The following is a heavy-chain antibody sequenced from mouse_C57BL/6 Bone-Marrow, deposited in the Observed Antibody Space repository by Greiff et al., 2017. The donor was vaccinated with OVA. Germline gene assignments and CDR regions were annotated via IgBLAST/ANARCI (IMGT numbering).Heavy chain of an antibody. CDR3: ARIDCFYWYFDV. J-gene: IGHJ1*03. CDR1: GFSLSTFGMG. CDR2: IWWDDDK. Sequence: ESGPGILQPSQTLSLTCSFSGFSLSTFGMGVGWIRQPSGMGLEWLAHIWWDDDKYYNPALKSRLTISKDTSNNPVFLKIANVDTADTATYYCARIDCFYWYFDVWGTGTTVTVSS. V-gene: IGHV8-8*01.